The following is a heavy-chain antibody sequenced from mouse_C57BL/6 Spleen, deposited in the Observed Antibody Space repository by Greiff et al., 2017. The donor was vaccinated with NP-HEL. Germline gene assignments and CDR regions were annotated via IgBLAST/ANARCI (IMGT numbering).Heavy chain of an antibody. D-gene: IGHD1-1*01. J-gene: IGHJ4*01. Sequence: VQGVESGAELVKPGASVKISCKASGYAFSSYWMNWVKQRPGKGLEWIGQIYPGDGDTNYNGKFKGKATLTADKSSSTAYMQLSSLTSEDSAVYFCASGSSSTGGAMDYWGQGTSVTVSS. CDR2: IYPGDGDT. V-gene: IGHV1-80*01. CDR1: GYAFSSYW. CDR3: ASGSSSTGGAMDY.